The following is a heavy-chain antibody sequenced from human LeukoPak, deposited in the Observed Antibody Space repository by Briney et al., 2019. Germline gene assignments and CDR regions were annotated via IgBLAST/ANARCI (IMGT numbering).Heavy chain of an antibody. J-gene: IGHJ4*02. CDR1: GYTLTELS. D-gene: IGHD3-9*01. V-gene: IGHV1-24*01. CDR2: FDPEDGET. Sequence: ASVKVSCKVSGYTLTELSMHWVRQAPGKGLEWMGGFDPEDGETIYAQKFQGRVTMTTDTSTNTAYMELRSLRSDDTAVYYCARVTDYDILTGYPEFDYWGQGTLVTVSS. CDR3: ARVTDYDILTGYPEFDY.